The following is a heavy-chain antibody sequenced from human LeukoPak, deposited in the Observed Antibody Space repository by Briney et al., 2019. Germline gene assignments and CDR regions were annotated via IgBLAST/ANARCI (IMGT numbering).Heavy chain of an antibody. V-gene: IGHV3-74*01. CDR2: ISGDGSTT. D-gene: IGHD1-26*01. J-gene: IGHJ4*02. CDR3: ATISRSVSYHFDY. Sequence: RGSLRLSCEASGFTFSTYWMHWVRQAPGKELVWVSRISGDGSTTDYAASVKGRFTVSRDNAKNALYLQMNSLRAEDTSVYYCATISRSVSYHFDYWGQGTLVTVSS. CDR1: GFTFSTYW.